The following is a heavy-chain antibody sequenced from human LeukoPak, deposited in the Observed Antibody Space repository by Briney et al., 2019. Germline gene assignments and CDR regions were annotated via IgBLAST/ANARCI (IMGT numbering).Heavy chain of an antibody. CDR3: ARIYYDILTGYPLFDY. D-gene: IGHD3-9*01. CDR2: IYPGDPET. V-gene: IGHV5-51*01. Sequence: GESLKISCKGSGYSFTNYWIGWVRQMPGKGLEWMGIIYPGDPETRYGPSFQGHVTISADKSISTVFLQWSSLKASDTAMYYCARIYYDILTGYPLFDYWGQGTLVTVSS. CDR1: GYSFTNYW. J-gene: IGHJ4*02.